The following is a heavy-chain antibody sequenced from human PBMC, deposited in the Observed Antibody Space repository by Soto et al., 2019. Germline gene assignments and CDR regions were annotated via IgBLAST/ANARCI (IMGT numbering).Heavy chain of an antibody. CDR2: ISAYNGNT. CDR3: ARGHTTIFGVGNDAFDI. J-gene: IGHJ3*02. V-gene: IGHV1-18*04. Sequence: ASGKGSCKASGYTFTSYGISWMRQAPGQGLEWMGWISAYNGNTKYAEKLQGRVTMSTDTSTSTAYMELRSLRSDDTAVYYCARGHTTIFGVGNDAFDIWGQGTMVTVSS. D-gene: IGHD3-3*01. CDR1: GYTFTSYG.